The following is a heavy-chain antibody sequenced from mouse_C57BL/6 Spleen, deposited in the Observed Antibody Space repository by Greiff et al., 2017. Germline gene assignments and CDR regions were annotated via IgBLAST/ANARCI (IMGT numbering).Heavy chain of an antibody. CDR3: ARRDGYGNPYYYAMDY. Sequence: VQLQQSGPELVKPGASVKISCKASGYSFTSYYIHWVKQRPGQGLEWIGWIYPGSGNTKYNEKFKGKATLTADTSSSTAYMQLSSLTSEDSAVYYCARRDGYGNPYYYAMDYWGQGTSVTVSS. J-gene: IGHJ4*01. D-gene: IGHD2-10*02. V-gene: IGHV1-66*01. CDR2: IYPGSGNT. CDR1: GYSFTSYY.